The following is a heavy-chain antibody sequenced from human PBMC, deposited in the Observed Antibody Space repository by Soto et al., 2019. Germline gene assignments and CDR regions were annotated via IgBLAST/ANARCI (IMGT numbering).Heavy chain of an antibody. CDR2: ISSSGSTI. Sequence: GGSLRLSCAASGFTFSDYYMSWIRQAPGKGLEWVSYISSSGSTIYYADSVKGRFTISRGNAKNSLYLQMNSLRAEDTAVYYFARDLDYGDYSVEGIPYGMDVWGQGTTVTVSS. V-gene: IGHV3-11*01. CDR3: ARDLDYGDYSVEGIPYGMDV. J-gene: IGHJ6*02. D-gene: IGHD4-17*01. CDR1: GFTFSDYY.